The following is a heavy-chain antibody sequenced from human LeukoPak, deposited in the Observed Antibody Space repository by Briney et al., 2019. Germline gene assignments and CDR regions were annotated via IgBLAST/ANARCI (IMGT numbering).Heavy chain of an antibody. V-gene: IGHV3-74*01. J-gene: IGHJ4*02. CDR1: GVDFNSNC. CDR2: IKGDGIST. CDR3: AKDHYWSIDY. D-gene: IGHD3-3*01. Sequence: GRSLRLSCAASGVDFNSNCMHWVRHAPGQGLVWVSRIKGDGISTNYADSVKGRFTISRDIAKNTLYLQMNSLRAEDTGVYYCAKDHYWSIDYWGRGTLVTVSS.